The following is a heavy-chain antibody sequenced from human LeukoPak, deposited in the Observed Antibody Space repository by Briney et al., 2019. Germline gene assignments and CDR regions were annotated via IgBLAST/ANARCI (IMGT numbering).Heavy chain of an antibody. D-gene: IGHD1-26*01. Sequence: GGSLRLSCAASDFSFITYAMSWVRQAPGKGLEWVSYISSSGSTIYYADSVKGRFTISRDNAKNSLYLQMNSLRAEDTAVYYCARDFGQWELNGGYYFDYWGQGTLVTVSS. J-gene: IGHJ4*02. CDR3: ARDFGQWELNGGYYFDY. CDR2: ISSSGSTI. CDR1: DFSFITYA. V-gene: IGHV3-48*03.